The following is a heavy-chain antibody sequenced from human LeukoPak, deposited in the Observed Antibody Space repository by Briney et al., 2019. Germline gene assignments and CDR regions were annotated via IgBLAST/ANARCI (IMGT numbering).Heavy chain of an antibody. CDR3: TTDSTSYYYGMDV. V-gene: IGHV3-15*01. CDR2: IKSKTDGRTT. Sequence: GGSLRLSCAASGLTFTNAWMSWVRQAPGKGLEWVGRIKSKTDGRTTDYASPVKGRFTISRDDSKNTLYLQMNSLKTEDTAVYYCTTDSTSYYYGMDVWGQGTTVTVSS. J-gene: IGHJ6*02. CDR1: GLTFTNAW. D-gene: IGHD2-2*01.